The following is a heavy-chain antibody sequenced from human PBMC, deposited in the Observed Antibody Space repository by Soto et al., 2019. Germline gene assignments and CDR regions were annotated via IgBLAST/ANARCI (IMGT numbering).Heavy chain of an antibody. D-gene: IGHD6-19*01. Sequence: SETLSLTCAVSGDSMSSSDYYWGWIRQPPGKGLEWIGSIYYSGSTYYNPSLQSQDAISVDTSKNQLSLKLKSVTAADTAIYYCARRTVNIRTFYSGLKTHCFDYWGQGAPVTVSS. J-gene: IGHJ4*02. CDR1: GDSMSSSDYY. CDR3: ARRTVNIRTFYSGLKTHCFDY. CDR2: IYYSGST. V-gene: IGHV4-39*01.